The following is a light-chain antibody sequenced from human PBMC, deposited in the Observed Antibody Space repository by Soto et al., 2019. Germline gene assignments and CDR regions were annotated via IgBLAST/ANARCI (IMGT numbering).Light chain of an antibody. CDR2: GTS. J-gene: IGLJ2*01. CDR3: QSYDSSLSGVV. Sequence: QSVLTQPPSVSGAPGQRVTISCTGSSSNIGAGYDVHWYQQLPGTATKLLIYGTSNRPSGVPDRFSGSKSGTSASLAITGLQAEDEADYCCQSYDSSLSGVVFGGGTKLTVL. V-gene: IGLV1-40*01. CDR1: SSNIGAGYD.